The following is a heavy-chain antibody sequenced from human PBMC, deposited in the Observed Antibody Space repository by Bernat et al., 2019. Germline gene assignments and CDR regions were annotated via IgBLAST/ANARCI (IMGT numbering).Heavy chain of an antibody. CDR3: AKDFVAEGGTSWFGP. CDR1: VFTFSSYS. Sequence: VQLLESVGGLLQRWGSLRLSCGASVFTFSSYSMSWVRRSPWKCLEWVSGIIATGDRTYYADSLKCRFTISRDNSKNTLYLQMNSLRVEDTAVYYCAKDFVAEGGTSWFGPWGQGTLVTVYS. J-gene: IGHJ5*02. CDR2: IIATGDRT. V-gene: IGHV3-23*01. D-gene: IGHD6-13*01.